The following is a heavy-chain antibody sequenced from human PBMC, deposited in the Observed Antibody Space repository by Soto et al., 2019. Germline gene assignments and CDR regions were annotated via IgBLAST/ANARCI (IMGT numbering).Heavy chain of an antibody. Sequence: QVQLQQWGAGLLKPSETLSLTCAVYGGSFSGYYWSWIRQPPGKGLEWIGEINHSGSTNYNQYLTTRVTISVDTSKTQFSLKLSSVTAADTAVYYCARIKWRGRLPFDYWGQGTLVTVSS. D-gene: IGHD3-3*01. CDR3: ARIKWRGRLPFDY. CDR2: INHSGST. V-gene: IGHV4-34*01. J-gene: IGHJ4*02. CDR1: GGSFSGYY.